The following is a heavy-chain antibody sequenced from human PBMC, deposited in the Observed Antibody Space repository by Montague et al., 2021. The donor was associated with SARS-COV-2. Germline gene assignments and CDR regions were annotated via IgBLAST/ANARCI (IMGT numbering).Heavy chain of an antibody. CDR1: GGSISSSSYY. CDR2: IYYSGST. Sequence: SETLSLTCTVSGGSISSSSYYWGWIRQPPGKGLEWIGCIYYSGSTYYNPSLKSRVTISVDTSKNQFSLKLSSVTAADTAVYYCARELCVWLSVEGRFDYWGQGTLVTVSS. V-gene: IGHV4-39*07. CDR3: ARELCVWLSVEGRFDY. D-gene: IGHD5-12*01. J-gene: IGHJ4*02.